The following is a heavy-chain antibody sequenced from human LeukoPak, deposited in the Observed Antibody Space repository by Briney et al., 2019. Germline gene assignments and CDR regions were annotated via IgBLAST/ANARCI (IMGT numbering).Heavy chain of an antibody. CDR2: IHDRGST. D-gene: IGHD3-22*01. Sequence: PSETLSLTCTVSGGSISSSSYYWGWIRQPPGKGLEWIGSIHDRGSTYYKPSLKSRVTISVDTSKNQFSLKLSSVTAADTAVYYCARHRSSSAYDAVDIWGQGTMVTVSS. V-gene: IGHV4-39*01. CDR3: ARHRSSSAYDAVDI. J-gene: IGHJ3*02. CDR1: GGSISSSSYY.